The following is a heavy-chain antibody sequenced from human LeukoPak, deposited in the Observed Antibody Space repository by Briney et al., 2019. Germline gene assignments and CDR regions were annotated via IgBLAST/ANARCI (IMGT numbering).Heavy chain of an antibody. D-gene: IGHD2-15*01. V-gene: IGHV3-33*01. CDR3: AREYCSGGNCLYFYGMDV. J-gene: IGHJ6*02. CDR2: VWPDGSDK. Sequence: GRSLRLSCAASGFTFSSYGMHWVRQAPGRGLEWVAVVWPDGSDKYYADSVKGRLTISRDNSKNTLSLQMNSLRAEDTAVYYCAREYCSGGNCLYFYGMDVWGQGTTVTVSS. CDR1: GFTFSSYG.